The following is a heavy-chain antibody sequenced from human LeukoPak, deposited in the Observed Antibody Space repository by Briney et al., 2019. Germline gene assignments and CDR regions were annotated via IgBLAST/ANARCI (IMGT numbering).Heavy chain of an antibody. CDR2: ISAYNGNT. Sequence: ASVKVSCKASGYTFTSYGISWVRQAPGKGLEWMGWISAYNGNTNYAQKLQGRVTMTTDTSTSTAYMELRSLRSDDTAVYYCARARSPSSGYLLRDHNWFDPWGQGTLVTVSS. V-gene: IGHV1-18*01. J-gene: IGHJ5*02. D-gene: IGHD3-22*01. CDR3: ARARSPSSGYLLRDHNWFDP. CDR1: GYTFTSYG.